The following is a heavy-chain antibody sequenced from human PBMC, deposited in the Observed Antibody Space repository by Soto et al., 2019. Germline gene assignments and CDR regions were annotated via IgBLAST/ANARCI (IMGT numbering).Heavy chain of an antibody. CDR2: IYWDDDK. CDR3: VHNVDSRYRYRTFDY. CDR1: GFSLITSGVG. V-gene: IGHV2-5*02. D-gene: IGHD5-18*01. J-gene: IGHJ4*02. Sequence: QITLKESGPPLVKPTQTLTLTCTFSGFSLITSGVGVGWIRQPPGKALEWLALIYWDDDKRYSPSLKSRLTITKDISKNQVVLTMTNMDPVDTATYYCVHNVDSRYRYRTFDYWGQGTLVTVSS.